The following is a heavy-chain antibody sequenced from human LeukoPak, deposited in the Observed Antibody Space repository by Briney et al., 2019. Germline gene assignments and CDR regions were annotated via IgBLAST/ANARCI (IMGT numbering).Heavy chain of an antibody. CDR2: ISSSSSTI. J-gene: IGHJ6*03. D-gene: IGHD6-19*01. V-gene: IGHV3-48*01. CDR3: ARARNRIAVSVIREYYYMDV. Sequence: PGGSLRLSCAASGFTFSSYSMNWVRQAPGKGLEWVSYISSSSSTIYYADSVKGRFTISRDNAKNSLYLQMNSLRAEDTAVYYCARARNRIAVSVIREYYYMDVWGKGTTVTVSS. CDR1: GFTFSSYS.